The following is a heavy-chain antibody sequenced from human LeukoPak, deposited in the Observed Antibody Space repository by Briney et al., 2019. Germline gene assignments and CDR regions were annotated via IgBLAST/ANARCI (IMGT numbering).Heavy chain of an antibody. CDR1: GFTFSSYW. V-gene: IGHV3-7*01. J-gene: IGHJ5*02. D-gene: IGHD2-15*01. CDR3: ARGEVAGPYNWFDP. Sequence: SGGSLRLSCAASGFTFSSYWMSWVRQAPGKGLEWVANIKQDGSEKYYVDSVKGRFTISRDNAKNSLYLQMNSLIAEDTAVYYCARGEVAGPYNWFDPWGQGTLVTVSS. CDR2: IKQDGSEK.